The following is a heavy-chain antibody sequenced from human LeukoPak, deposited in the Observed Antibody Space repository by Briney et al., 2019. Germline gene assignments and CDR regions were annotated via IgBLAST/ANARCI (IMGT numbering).Heavy chain of an antibody. J-gene: IGHJ3*02. CDR3: AGTNRDAFDM. Sequence: GGSLRLSCAASGFTFSSYEMNWVRQAPGKGLEWVSYISSSGTTKYYADSVKGRFTLSRDNAKKSLSLQMNSLRAEDTAVYYCAGTNRDAFDMWGQGTVVTVSS. V-gene: IGHV3-48*03. CDR1: GFTFSSYE. D-gene: IGHD2-8*01. CDR2: ISSSGTTK.